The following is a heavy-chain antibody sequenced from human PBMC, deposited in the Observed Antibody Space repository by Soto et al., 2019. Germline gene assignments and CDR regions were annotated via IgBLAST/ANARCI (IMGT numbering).Heavy chain of an antibody. D-gene: IGHD6-19*01. V-gene: IGHV2-5*02. CDR2: IHWDDEK. CDR3: AYRAFVWGSGWKFDF. CDR1: GFSLNTREVG. J-gene: IGHJ4*02. Sequence: QITLKESGPTLVIPTQTLTLTCTFSGFSLNTREVGLGWIRQPPGKALECVALIHWDDEKHYSPSLRNTHTITKDTSKNQVVLIMTNMDPVDTSTYYCAYRAFVWGSGWKFDFWGQGILVTVYS.